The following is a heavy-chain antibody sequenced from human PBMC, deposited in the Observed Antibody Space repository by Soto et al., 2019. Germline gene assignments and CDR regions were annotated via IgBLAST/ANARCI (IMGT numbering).Heavy chain of an antibody. J-gene: IGHJ4*02. V-gene: IGHV3-7*01. Sequence: HLVESGGGLVQPGGSLRLSCAASGFTFSSYWMSWVRQAPGKGLEWVANIKQDGSEKNYVDSVKGRFTISRNNAKNSVSLQMNSLRAEDTAVYYCASSYYSGDCYLDYWGQGTLVTVSS. D-gene: IGHD2-21*01. CDR1: GFTFSSYW. CDR3: ASSYYSGDCYLDY. CDR2: IKQDGSEK.